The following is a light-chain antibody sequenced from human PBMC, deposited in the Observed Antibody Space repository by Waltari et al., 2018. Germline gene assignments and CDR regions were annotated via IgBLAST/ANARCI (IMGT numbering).Light chain of an antibody. CDR3: HSRDTISTRV. V-gene: IGLV3-19*01. CDR1: SLIRYY. J-gene: IGLJ3*02. Sequence: SSELTQDPAVSVALGQTVRITCQGDSLIRYYASWYQQRPGQAPRLVLYGQDNRPSGIHDRFSGSTSGDTASLTITGAQAEDEADYYCHSRDTISTRVFGGGTRLTV. CDR2: GQD.